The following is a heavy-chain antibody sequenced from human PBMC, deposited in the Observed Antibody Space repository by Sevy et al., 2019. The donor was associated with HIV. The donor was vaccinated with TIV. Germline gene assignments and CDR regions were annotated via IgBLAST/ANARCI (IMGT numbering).Heavy chain of an antibody. D-gene: IGHD6-6*01. CDR3: TRDRGIAARPLY. V-gene: IGHV3-49*04. Sequence: GGSLRLSCTASGFTFGDYAMSWVRQAPGKGLEWVGIIRSKPYGGTTEYAASVKGRFTISRDDSKTIAYLQMNSLKTEDTAVYYCTRDRGIAARPLYWGQRTLVTVSS. CDR1: GFTFGDYA. CDR2: IRSKPYGGTT. J-gene: IGHJ4*02.